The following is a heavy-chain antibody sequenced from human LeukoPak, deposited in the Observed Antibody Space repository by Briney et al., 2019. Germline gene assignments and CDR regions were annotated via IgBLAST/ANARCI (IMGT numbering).Heavy chain of an antibody. Sequence: PGGSLRLSCAASGFTFSSYWMSWVRQAPGKGLEWVANIKQDGSEKYYVDSVKGRFTISRDNAKNSLYLQMNSLRAEDTAVYYCARRKAAAKGMNWFDPWGQGTLVTVSS. J-gene: IGHJ5*02. CDR1: GFTFSSYW. D-gene: IGHD6-13*01. V-gene: IGHV3-7*01. CDR2: IKQDGSEK. CDR3: ARRKAAAKGMNWFDP.